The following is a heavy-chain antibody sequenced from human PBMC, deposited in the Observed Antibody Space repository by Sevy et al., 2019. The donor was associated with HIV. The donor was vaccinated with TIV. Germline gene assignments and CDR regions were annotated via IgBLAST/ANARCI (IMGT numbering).Heavy chain of an antibody. CDR3: AGENYYDSTAYRFDY. J-gene: IGHJ4*02. V-gene: IGHV3-21*01. D-gene: IGHD3-22*01. Sequence: GGSLRLSCAASGFIFSNYNMNWVRQAPGKGLEWVSSNSSSSSYIYYADSVKGRFTISRDNAKNSLYLQMNSPRAEDTAVYYCAGENYYDSTAYRFDYWGQGTLVTVSS. CDR2: NSSSSSYI. CDR1: GFIFSNYN.